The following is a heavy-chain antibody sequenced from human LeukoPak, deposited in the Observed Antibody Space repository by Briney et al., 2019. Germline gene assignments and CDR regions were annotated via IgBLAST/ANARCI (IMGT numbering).Heavy chain of an antibody. CDR1: GDTFTTDY. D-gene: IGHD2-2*01. J-gene: IGHJ4*02. Sequence: ASVKVSCKASGDTFTTDYIHWVRQGPGQGPEWMGWMNPVTGNAGSAQKFQGRVTLTRDMSISTAYMELSSLTFDDTAFYYCARAPMGTAALYWGQGTLITVSS. CDR2: MNPVTGNA. V-gene: IGHV1-8*02. CDR3: ARAPMGTAALY.